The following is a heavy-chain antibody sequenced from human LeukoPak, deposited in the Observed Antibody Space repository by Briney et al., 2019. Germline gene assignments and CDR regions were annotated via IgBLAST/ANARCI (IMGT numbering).Heavy chain of an antibody. J-gene: IGHJ4*02. Sequence: GGSLRLSCAASGFTFNSYAMSWVRQAPGKGLEWVSAISGSGGSTYYADSVKGRFTISRDNSKNTLYLQMNSLRAEDTAVYYCAKGDRAVAGHNYFDYWGQGTLVTVSS. D-gene: IGHD6-19*01. CDR2: ISGSGGST. CDR1: GFTFNSYA. V-gene: IGHV3-23*01. CDR3: AKGDRAVAGHNYFDY.